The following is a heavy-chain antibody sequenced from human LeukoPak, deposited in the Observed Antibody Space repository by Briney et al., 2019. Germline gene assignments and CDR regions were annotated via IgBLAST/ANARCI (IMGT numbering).Heavy chain of an antibody. V-gene: IGHV3-23*01. CDR3: AKRGVVIRVILVGFHKEAYYFDS. Sequence: GGSLRLSCAVSGITLSNYGMSWVRQAPGKGLEWVAGVSDSGGSTNYADSVKGRFTISRDNPKNTLCLQMNSLRAEDTAVYFCAKRGVVIRVILVGFHKEAYYFDSWGQGALVTVSS. J-gene: IGHJ4*02. CDR1: GITLSNYG. D-gene: IGHD3-22*01. CDR2: VSDSGGST.